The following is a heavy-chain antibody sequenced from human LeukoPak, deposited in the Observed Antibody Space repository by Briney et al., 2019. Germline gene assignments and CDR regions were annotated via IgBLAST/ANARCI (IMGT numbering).Heavy chain of an antibody. V-gene: IGHV3-23*01. J-gene: IGHJ6*03. CDR3: AKGPVAGLYYYYYMDV. CDR1: GFTFSSYA. CDR2: ISGSGGST. Sequence: GGSLRLSCAASGFTFSSYAMSWVRQAPGKGLEWVSAISGSGGSTYYADSVKGRFTISRDNSKNTLYLQMNSLRAEDTAVYYCAKGPVAGLYYYYYMDVWGKGTTVTVSS. D-gene: IGHD6-19*01.